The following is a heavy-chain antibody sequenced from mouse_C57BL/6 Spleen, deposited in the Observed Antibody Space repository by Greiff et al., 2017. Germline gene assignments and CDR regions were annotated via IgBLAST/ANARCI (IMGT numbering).Heavy chain of an antibody. CDR1: GYAFSSSW. CDR3: TRRLRSTSLDY. Sequence: VQLQQSGPELVKPGASVKISCKASGYAFSSSWMNWVKQRPGKGLEWIGRIYPGDGDTNYNGKFKGKATLTADKSSSTAYMQLSSLTSEDSAVYFWTRRLRSTSLDYWGQGTTLTVSS. V-gene: IGHV1-82*01. J-gene: IGHJ2*01. CDR2: IYPGDGDT. D-gene: IGHD1-1*01.